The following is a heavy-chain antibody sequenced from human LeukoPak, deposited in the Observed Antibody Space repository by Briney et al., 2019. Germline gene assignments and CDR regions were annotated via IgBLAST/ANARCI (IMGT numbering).Heavy chain of an antibody. CDR1: GYTFTGYY. J-gene: IGHJ6*03. D-gene: IGHD2-15*01. Sequence: ASVKVSCKASGYTFTGYYMHWVRQAPGQGLEWMGWINPNSGGTNYAQKFQGRVTMTRDTSISTAYMELSRLRSDDTAVCYCARESYGEGGSYYMDVWGKGTTVTISS. CDR2: INPNSGGT. CDR3: ARESYGEGGSYYMDV. V-gene: IGHV1-2*02.